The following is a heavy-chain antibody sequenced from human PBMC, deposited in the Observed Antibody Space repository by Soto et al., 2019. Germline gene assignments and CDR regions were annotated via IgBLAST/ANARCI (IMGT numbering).Heavy chain of an antibody. CDR2: IWYDGSNK. J-gene: IGHJ6*02. CDR3: ARDFRGSSGYYRTEYYYYGMDV. D-gene: IGHD3-22*01. V-gene: IGHV3-33*01. Sequence: QVQLVESGGGVVQPGRSLRLSCAASGFTFSSYGMHWVRQAPGKGLEWVAVIWYDGSNKYYADSVKGRFTISRDNSKNPLYLQMNCLRAEDTAVYYCARDFRGSSGYYRTEYYYYGMDVWGQGTAVTVSS. CDR1: GFTFSSYG.